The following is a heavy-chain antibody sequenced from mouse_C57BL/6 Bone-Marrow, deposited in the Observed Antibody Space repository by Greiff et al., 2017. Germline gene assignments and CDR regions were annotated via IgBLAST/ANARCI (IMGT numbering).Heavy chain of an antibody. Sequence: QLQQSGAELVKPGASVKISCKASGYTFTDYYINWVKQRPGQGLEWIGKIGPGSGSTYYNEKFKGKATLTADKSSSTAYMQLSSLTSEDSAVYFCARPTYYGYLYAMDYWGQGTSVTVSS. V-gene: IGHV1-77*01. J-gene: IGHJ4*01. CDR2: IGPGSGST. D-gene: IGHD2-9*01. CDR1: GYTFTDYY. CDR3: ARPTYYGYLYAMDY.